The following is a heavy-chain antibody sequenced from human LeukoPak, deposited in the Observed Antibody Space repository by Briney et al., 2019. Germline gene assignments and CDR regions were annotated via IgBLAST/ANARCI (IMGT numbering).Heavy chain of an antibody. CDR1: GFTFSNYW. CDR3: ARDSGAFDY. J-gene: IGHJ4*02. D-gene: IGHD6-25*01. Sequence: GGSLRLSCAASGFTFSNYWMTWVRQAPGKXLEWVANINQDGSEKXYVDSVKGRFTISRDNAKKSLYLQMNSLRAEDTAVYYCARDSGAFDYWGQGTLVTVSS. V-gene: IGHV3-7*05. CDR2: INQDGSEK.